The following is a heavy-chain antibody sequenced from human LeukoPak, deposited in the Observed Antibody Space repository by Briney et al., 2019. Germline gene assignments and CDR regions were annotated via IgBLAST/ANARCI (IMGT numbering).Heavy chain of an antibody. CDR3: ARDLPSYGAFDI. CDR1: GFTFNNYG. Sequence: PGGSLRLSCAASGFTFNNYGMHWVRQAPGKGLEWVAFIRYDGSNKYYGDSVKGRFTISRDNSKNTLYLQMNSLRAEDTAVYYCARDLPSYGAFDIWGQGTMVTVSS. D-gene: IGHD3-10*01. V-gene: IGHV3-30*02. CDR2: IRYDGSNK. J-gene: IGHJ3*02.